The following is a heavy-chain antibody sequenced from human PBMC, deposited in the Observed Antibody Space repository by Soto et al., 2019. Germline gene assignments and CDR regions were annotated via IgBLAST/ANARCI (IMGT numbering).Heavy chain of an antibody. V-gene: IGHV3-23*01. CDR1: GFTFSLYA. Sequence: EVQLLESGGGLVQPGGSLRLSCAASGFTFSLYAMSWVRQAPGKGLEWVSSLSGSGETTDYADSVKGRFTISRDTSKNTLYLEMNSLSAEDTAFYYCARPGYWDYFEYWGQGTLVTVSS. CDR3: ARPGYWDYFEY. J-gene: IGHJ4*02. CDR2: LSGSGETT. D-gene: IGHD2-8*02.